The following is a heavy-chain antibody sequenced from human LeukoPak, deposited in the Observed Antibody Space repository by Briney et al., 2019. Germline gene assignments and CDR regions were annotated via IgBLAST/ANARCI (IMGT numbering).Heavy chain of an antibody. CDR3: ATDLMRLQFGRGSNWFDP. D-gene: IGHD4-11*01. CDR1: GYTLTELS. CDR2: FDPEDGET. J-gene: IGHJ5*02. Sequence: ASVKVSCKVSGYTLTELSMHWVRQAPGKGLGWMGGFDPEDGETIYAQKFQGRVTMTEDTSTDTAYMELSSLRSEDTAVYYCATDLMRLQFGRGSNWFDPWGQGTLVTVSS. V-gene: IGHV1-24*01.